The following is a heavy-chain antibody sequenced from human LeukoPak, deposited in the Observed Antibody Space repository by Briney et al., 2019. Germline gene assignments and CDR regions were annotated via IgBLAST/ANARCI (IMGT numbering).Heavy chain of an antibody. J-gene: IGHJ5*02. CDR3: ARGGTPYSNPYNWFDP. CDR2: IYYSGST. D-gene: IGHD4-11*01. V-gene: IGHV4-30-4*01. CDR1: GASVNSGDYY. Sequence: PSETLSLTCTVSGASVNSGDYYWSWIRQSPGEGLEWIGYIYYSGSTYYNPSLKSRVTISVDTSKNQFSLKLSSVTAADTAVYYCARGGTPYSNPYNWFDPWGQGTLVTVSS.